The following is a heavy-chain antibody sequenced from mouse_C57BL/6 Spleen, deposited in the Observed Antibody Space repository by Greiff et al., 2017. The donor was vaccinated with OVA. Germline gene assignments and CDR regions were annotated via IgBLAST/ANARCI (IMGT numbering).Heavy chain of an antibody. CDR2: ISSGSSTI. V-gene: IGHV5-17*01. CDR1: GFTFSDYG. Sequence: EVHLVESGGGLVKPGGSLKLSCAASGFTFSDYGMHWVRQAPEKGLEWVAYISSGSSTIYYADTVKGRFTISRDNAKNTLFLQMTSLRSEDTAMYYCARGLVDYWGQGTTLTVSS. D-gene: IGHD4-1*01. CDR3: ARGLVDY. J-gene: IGHJ2*01.